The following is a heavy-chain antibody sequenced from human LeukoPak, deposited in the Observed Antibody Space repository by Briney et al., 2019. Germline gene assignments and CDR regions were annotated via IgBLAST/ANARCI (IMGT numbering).Heavy chain of an antibody. V-gene: IGHV1-18*01. J-gene: IGHJ5*02. CDR3: AAADYHDSSGYYQGNWFDP. D-gene: IGHD3-22*01. CDR2: ISAYNGNT. CDR1: GYTFTSYG. Sequence: ASVKVSCKASGYTFTSYGISWVRQAPGQGLEWMGWISAYNGNTNYAQKLQGRVTMTTDTSTSTAYMELRSLRSDDTAVYYCAAADYHDSSGYYQGNWFDPWGQGTLVTVSS.